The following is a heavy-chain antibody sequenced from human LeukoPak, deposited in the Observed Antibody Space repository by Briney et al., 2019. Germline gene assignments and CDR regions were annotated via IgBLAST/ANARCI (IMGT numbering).Heavy chain of an antibody. D-gene: IGHD3-16*02. CDR2: ISSSGSTI. J-gene: IGHJ3*02. Sequence: PGGSLRLSCAASGFTFSDYYMSWIRQAPGKGLEWVSYISSSGSTIYYADSVKGRFTISRDNAKNSLYLQMNSLRAEDTAVYYCARDTAPLPVFHDDYVWGSYRSLGAFDIWGQGTMVTVSS. CDR3: ARDTAPLPVFHDDYVWGSYRSLGAFDI. V-gene: IGHV3-11*01. CDR1: GFTFSDYY.